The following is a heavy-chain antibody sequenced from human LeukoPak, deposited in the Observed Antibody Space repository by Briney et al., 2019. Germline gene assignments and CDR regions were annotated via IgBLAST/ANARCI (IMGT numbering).Heavy chain of an antibody. D-gene: IGHD6-19*01. CDR3: ARDLPSPSGLRWDYFND. CDR1: GYTFTGYY. CDR2: INPNSGGT. Sequence: ASVKVSCKASGYTFTGYYMHWVRQAPGQGLEWMGWINPNSGGTNYAQKFQGRVTMTRDTSISTAYMELSRLRSDDTAVYCCARDLPSPSGLRWDYFNDGGQGTRVTV. J-gene: IGHJ4*02. V-gene: IGHV1-2*02.